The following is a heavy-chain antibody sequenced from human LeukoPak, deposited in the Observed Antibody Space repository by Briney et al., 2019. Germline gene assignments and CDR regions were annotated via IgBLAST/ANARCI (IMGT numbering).Heavy chain of an antibody. CDR1: GYTFTSYY. CDR2: INPSGGST. CDR3: VRGASSIAALNPFWYFDL. J-gene: IGHJ2*01. V-gene: IGHV1-46*01. D-gene: IGHD6-6*01. Sequence: ASVKVSCKASGYTFTSYYMHWVRQGPGQGLEWMGIINPSGGSTSYAQKFQGRVTMTRDTPTNTVYMELSSLRSEDTAMFYCVRGASSIAALNPFWYFDLWGRGTLVTVSS.